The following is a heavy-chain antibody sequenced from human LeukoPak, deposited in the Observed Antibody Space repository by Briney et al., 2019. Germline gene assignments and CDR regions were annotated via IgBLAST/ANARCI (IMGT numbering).Heavy chain of an antibody. CDR1: GFAFNTYW. D-gene: IGHD3-22*01. Sequence: GGSLRLSCAASGFAFNTYWMHWVRQAPGKGLVWVSRIKSDGSDTTYTDSVKGRFTISRDNAKNTLYLQMNSPSAEDTAMYFCARDRGYTFDYWGQGTLVTVSS. V-gene: IGHV3-74*01. J-gene: IGHJ4*02. CDR2: IKSDGSDT. CDR3: ARDRGYTFDY.